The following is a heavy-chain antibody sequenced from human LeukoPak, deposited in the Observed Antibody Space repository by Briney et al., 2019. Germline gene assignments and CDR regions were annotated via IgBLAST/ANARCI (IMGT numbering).Heavy chain of an antibody. CDR3: VRDTTVRWSY. J-gene: IGHJ4*02. CDR2: IHSGDST. D-gene: IGHD3-3*01. Sequence: GGSLRLSCAASGFTVSSNYMSWVRQAPGKGLEWVSIIHSGDSTYYADSVKGRFTISRDNSKNTLYLQMNGLRAEDTAVYYCVRDTTVRWSYWGQGTLVTVSS. CDR1: GFTVSSNY. V-gene: IGHV3-53*01.